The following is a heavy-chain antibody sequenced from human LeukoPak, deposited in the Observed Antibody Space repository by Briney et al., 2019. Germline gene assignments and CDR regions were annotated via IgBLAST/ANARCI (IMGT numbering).Heavy chain of an antibody. D-gene: IGHD2-2*02. CDR3: ARDRYCSSTSCYRFYMDV. Sequence: GGSLRLSCAASGFTFSSYSMNWVRQAPGKGLGWVSYISSSSSTIYYADSVKGRFTISRDNAKNSLYLQMDSLRPEDTAVYYCARDRYCSSTSCYRFYMDVWGKGTTVTVSS. CDR2: ISSSSSTI. J-gene: IGHJ6*03. V-gene: IGHV3-48*04. CDR1: GFTFSSYS.